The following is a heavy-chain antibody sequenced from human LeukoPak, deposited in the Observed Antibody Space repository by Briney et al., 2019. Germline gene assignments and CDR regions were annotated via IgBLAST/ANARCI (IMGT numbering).Heavy chain of an antibody. CDR1: GGSLSSYS. Sequence: PSETLSLTCTVSGGSLSSYSWSWIRQPPGKGLEWIGSIYYSGSTYYNPSLKSRVTISVDTSKNQFSLKLSSVTAADTAVYYCARRTTRSTGRYFDYWGQGTLVTVSS. J-gene: IGHJ4*02. V-gene: IGHV4-59*05. D-gene: IGHD2-8*02. CDR2: IYYSGST. CDR3: ARRTTRSTGRYFDY.